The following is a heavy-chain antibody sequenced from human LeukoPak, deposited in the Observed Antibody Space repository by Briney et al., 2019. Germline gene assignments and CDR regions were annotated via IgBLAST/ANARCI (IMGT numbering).Heavy chain of an antibody. Sequence: ASVKVSCKASGYTVTNYGISWVRQAPGQGLEWMGWISAYNGNTKYAQKLQGRVTMTTDTSTSTAYMELRSLRSDDTAVYYCARDLFVVAFDYWGQGTLVTVSS. CDR3: ARDLFVVAFDY. CDR1: GYTVTNYG. CDR2: ISAYNGNT. D-gene: IGHD2-15*01. V-gene: IGHV1-18*01. J-gene: IGHJ4*02.